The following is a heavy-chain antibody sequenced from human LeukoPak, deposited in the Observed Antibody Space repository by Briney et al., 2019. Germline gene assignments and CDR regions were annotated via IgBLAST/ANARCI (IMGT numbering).Heavy chain of an antibody. Sequence: ASVKVSCKASGYTFTSYGISWVRQAPGQGLEWMGWISAYNGNTNYAQKLQGRVTMTTHTSTSTAYMELRTLRSDDTAVYYCARDQPRRSFDPWGQGTLVTVSS. D-gene: IGHD1-14*01. J-gene: IGHJ5*02. V-gene: IGHV1-18*01. CDR1: GYTFTSYG. CDR3: ARDQPRRSFDP. CDR2: ISAYNGNT.